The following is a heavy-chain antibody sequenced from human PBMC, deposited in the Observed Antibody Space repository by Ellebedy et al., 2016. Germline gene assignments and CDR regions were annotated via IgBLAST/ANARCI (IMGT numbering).Heavy chain of an antibody. D-gene: IGHD3-10*01. Sequence: GGSLRLSXAASGFTFSDYYMSWIRQAPGQGLEWVSYISSRSSYTNYADSVKGRFTISGDKAKNSLYLQMNSLRAEDTAVYYCARFLNKSESRSSLSPYYYGLDVWGQGTTVTVSS. V-gene: IGHV3-11*03. CDR2: ISSRSSYT. J-gene: IGHJ6*02. CDR3: ARFLNKSESRSSLSPYYYGLDV. CDR1: GFTFSDYY.